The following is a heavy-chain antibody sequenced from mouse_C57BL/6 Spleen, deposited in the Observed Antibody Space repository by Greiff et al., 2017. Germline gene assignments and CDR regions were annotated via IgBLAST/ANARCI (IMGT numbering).Heavy chain of an antibody. J-gene: IGHJ3*01. CDR1: GYTFTSYW. Sequence: QVHVKQPGAELVKPGASVKLSCKASGYTFTSYWMHWVKQRPGRGLEWIGRIDPNSGGTKYNEKFKSKATLTVDKPSSTAYMQLSSLTSEDSAVYYCARSGIYYGYDLAWFAYWGQGTLVTVSA. D-gene: IGHD2-2*01. CDR3: ARSGIYYGYDLAWFAY. V-gene: IGHV1-72*01. CDR2: IDPNSGGT.